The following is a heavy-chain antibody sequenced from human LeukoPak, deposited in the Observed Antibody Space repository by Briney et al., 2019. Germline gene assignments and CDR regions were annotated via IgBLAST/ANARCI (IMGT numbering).Heavy chain of an antibody. D-gene: IGHD6-19*01. CDR3: AKEAEAVAGIRTYYMDV. CDR2: ISWDGGST. Sequence: GGSLRLSCAASGFTFDDYDMHCVRQAPRKGGEWVSLISWDGGSTYYADSVKGRFTISRDNSKNSLYLQMNSLRAEDTALYYCAKEAEAVAGIRTYYMDVWGKGTTVTVSS. J-gene: IGHJ6*03. V-gene: IGHV3-43D*03. CDR1: GFTFDDYD.